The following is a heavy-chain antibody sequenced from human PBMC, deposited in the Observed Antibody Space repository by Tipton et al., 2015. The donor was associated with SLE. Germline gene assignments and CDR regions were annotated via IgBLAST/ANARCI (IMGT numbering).Heavy chain of an antibody. CDR1: GYSISSGYY. J-gene: IGHJ6*02. V-gene: IGHV4-38-2*01. D-gene: IGHD1-14*01. CDR3: ARGGTGVGYFYYGMDV. Sequence: TLSLTCAVSGYSISSGYYWGCIRQPPGKGLEWIGNIHHGGSTYYSPSVKSRVTISVDRSKNQFSLTLRSVTAADTAVYYCARGGTGVGYFYYGMDVWGQGTTVSVSS. CDR2: IHHGGST.